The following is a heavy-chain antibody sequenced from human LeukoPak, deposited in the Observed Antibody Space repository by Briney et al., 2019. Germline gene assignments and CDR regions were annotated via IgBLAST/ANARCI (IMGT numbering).Heavy chain of an antibody. CDR1: GYTFTGYY. D-gene: IGHD6-19*01. V-gene: IGHV1-2*02. J-gene: IGHJ6*02. CDR3: ARDLQYLLEQWLVLSEGDGMDV. Sequence: GASVKVSCKASGYTFTGYYMHWVRQAPGQGLEWMGWINPNRGDTNYAQKFQGRVTMTRDTSISTAYMELSRLRSDDTAVYYCARDLQYLLEQWLVLSEGDGMDVWGQGITVTVSS. CDR2: INPNRGDT.